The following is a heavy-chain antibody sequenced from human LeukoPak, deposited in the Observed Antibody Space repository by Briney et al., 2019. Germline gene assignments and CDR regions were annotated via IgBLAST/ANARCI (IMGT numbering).Heavy chain of an antibody. D-gene: IGHD6-13*01. CDR2: ISWNSGSI. CDR1: GFTFDDYA. Sequence: PGRSLRLSCAASGFTFDDYAMDWVRQAPGKGLEWVSGISWNSGSIGYADSVKGRFTISRDNAKNSLYLQMNSLRAEDTALYYCAKASQQLGKGGFDYWGQGTLVTVSS. V-gene: IGHV3-9*01. CDR3: AKASQQLGKGGFDY. J-gene: IGHJ4*02.